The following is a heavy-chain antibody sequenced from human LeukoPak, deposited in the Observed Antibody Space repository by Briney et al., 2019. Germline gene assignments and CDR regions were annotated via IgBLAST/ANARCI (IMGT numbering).Heavy chain of an antibody. Sequence: PGGSLRLSCAASGFSFTTHSMNWVRQAPGKGLEWVSFISVTSSFISYADSLKGRFTISRDNGENSLYLQMNSLRAEDTAVYYCVRGLLWFGGPGAFDIWGQGAMVTVSS. J-gene: IGHJ3*02. CDR3: VRGLLWFGGPGAFDI. D-gene: IGHD3-10*01. CDR1: GFSFTTHS. CDR2: ISVTSSFI. V-gene: IGHV3-48*01.